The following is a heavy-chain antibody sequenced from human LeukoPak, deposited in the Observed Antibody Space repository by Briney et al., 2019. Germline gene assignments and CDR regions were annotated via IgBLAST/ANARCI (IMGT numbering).Heavy chain of an antibody. D-gene: IGHD2-21*02. Sequence: SETLSLTCSVPGASISSDYWSWIRQPPGKGLEWIGNIYSSETTKYNPSLRSRATISGDTSKNQFSLKLSSVTAADTAVYYCARHFPYCGGDCPYYYMDVWAKGPRSPSP. CDR3: ARHFPYCGGDCPYYYMDV. CDR1: GASISSDY. V-gene: IGHV4-4*09. J-gene: IGHJ6*03. CDR2: IYSSETT.